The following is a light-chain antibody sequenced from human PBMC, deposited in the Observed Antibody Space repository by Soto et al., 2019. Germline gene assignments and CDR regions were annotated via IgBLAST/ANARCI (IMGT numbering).Light chain of an antibody. CDR3: GSWDSSLSAYD. J-gene: IGLJ1*01. CDR1: SSNIGGNS. V-gene: IGLV1-51*01. CDR2: DDD. Sequence: QSVMTQPPSVSAAPGQRVTISCSGRSSNIGGNSVSWYQQLPGTAPKLLIYDDDKRPSGSPDRFSGSKSGTSATLGITGFQTGDEADHYCGSWDSSLSAYDLGTGTQLTVL.